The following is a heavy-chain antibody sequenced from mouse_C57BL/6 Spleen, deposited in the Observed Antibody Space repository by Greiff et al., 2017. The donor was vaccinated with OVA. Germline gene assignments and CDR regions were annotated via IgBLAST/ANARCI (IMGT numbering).Heavy chain of an antibody. V-gene: IGHV1-69*01. CDR2: IDPSDSYT. CDR1: GYTFTSYW. Sequence: QVQLQQPGAELVMPGASVKLSCKASGYTFTSYWMHWVKQRPGQGLEWIGEIDPSDSYTNYNQKFKGKSTLTVDKSSSTAYMQLSSLTSEDSAVYYCARGGSNYQAWFAYWGQGLWSLSLQ. D-gene: IGHD2-5*01. CDR3: ARGGSNYQAWFAY. J-gene: IGHJ3*01.